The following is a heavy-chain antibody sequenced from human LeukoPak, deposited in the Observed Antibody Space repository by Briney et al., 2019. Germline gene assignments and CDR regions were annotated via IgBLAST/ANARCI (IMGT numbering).Heavy chain of an antibody. Sequence: GGSLRLSCAASGFTFSSYEMNWVRQAPGKGLEWVSYISSSGTTMYYADSVKGRFTISRDNAKNSLDLQMNSLRAEDTAVYYCARDRSTYYFDYWGQGTVVTVSS. CDR3: ARDRSTYYFDY. D-gene: IGHD6-6*01. V-gene: IGHV3-48*03. CDR1: GFTFSSYE. CDR2: ISSSGTTM. J-gene: IGHJ4*02.